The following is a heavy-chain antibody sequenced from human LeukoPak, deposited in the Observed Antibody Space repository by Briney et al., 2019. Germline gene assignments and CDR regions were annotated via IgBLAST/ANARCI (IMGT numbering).Heavy chain of an antibody. Sequence: GSLSLSCAASGFPFSSYWMHWVRQAPGKGLVWVSRINSDGSSTSYADSVKGRFTISRDNAKNTLYLQMNSLRAEDTAVYCCAREGPDILTGYYPSNWFDPWGQGTLVTVPS. V-gene: IGHV3-74*01. CDR3: AREGPDILTGYYPSNWFDP. D-gene: IGHD3-9*01. CDR2: INSDGSST. CDR1: GFPFSSYW. J-gene: IGHJ5*02.